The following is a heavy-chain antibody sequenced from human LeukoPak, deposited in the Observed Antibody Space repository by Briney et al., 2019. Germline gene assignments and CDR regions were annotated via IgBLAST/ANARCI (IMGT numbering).Heavy chain of an antibody. CDR2: ISEDGART. D-gene: IGHD2-15*01. Sequence: GGSLRLSCAASGFSLDDYAMHWVRQAPGKGLEWVSLISEDGARTYYADSVEGRFTVSRDNSKNTLYLQMNSLGTEDTALYYCAKDLFIARGYYYYMDVWGKGTTVTVSS. CDR1: GFSLDDYA. CDR3: AKDLFIARGYYYYMDV. V-gene: IGHV3-43*02. J-gene: IGHJ6*03.